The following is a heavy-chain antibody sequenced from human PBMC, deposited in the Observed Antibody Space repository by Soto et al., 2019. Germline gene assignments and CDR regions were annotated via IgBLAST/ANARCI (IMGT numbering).Heavy chain of an antibody. J-gene: IGHJ4*02. Sequence: PGGSLRLSCAASGFTFDDYAMHWVRQAPGKGLEWVSGISWNSGSIGYADSVKGRSTISRDNAKNSLYLQMNSLRAEDTALYYCAKGPKVDFWSGYYAWGQGTLVTVSS. CDR1: GFTFDDYA. V-gene: IGHV3-9*01. CDR3: AKGPKVDFWSGYYA. D-gene: IGHD3-3*01. CDR2: ISWNSGSI.